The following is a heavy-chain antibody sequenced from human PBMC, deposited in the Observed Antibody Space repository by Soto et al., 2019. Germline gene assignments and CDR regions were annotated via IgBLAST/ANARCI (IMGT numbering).Heavy chain of an antibody. D-gene: IGHD3-3*01. J-gene: IGHJ6*03. V-gene: IGHV3-21*01. CDR3: ARGLEWPNYMDV. Sequence: EVQLVESGGGLVKPGGSLRLSCAASGFTFSSYSMNWVRQAPGKGLEWVSSISSSSSYINYADSLQGRFTISRDNARNSLYLQMNRLRAEDTAVYYCARGLEWPNYMDVWGKGTTVTVSS. CDR2: ISSSSSYI. CDR1: GFTFSSYS.